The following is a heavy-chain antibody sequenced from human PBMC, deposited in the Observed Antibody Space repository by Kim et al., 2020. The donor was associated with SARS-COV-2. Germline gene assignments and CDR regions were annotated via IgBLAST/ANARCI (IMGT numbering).Heavy chain of an antibody. Sequence: GGSLRLSCSGSGFTFSEYAIHWVRRAPGKGLEYVSATTRSGDGSFYADSVEGRFTVSRDNSKNTLYLQMNSLRVEDTSVYYCVKYGRSYGAVLWGQGTRVTVSS. V-gene: IGHV3-64D*06. CDR1: GFTFSEYA. CDR3: VKYGRSYGAVL. J-gene: IGHJ4*02. D-gene: IGHD5-18*01. CDR2: TTRSGDGS.